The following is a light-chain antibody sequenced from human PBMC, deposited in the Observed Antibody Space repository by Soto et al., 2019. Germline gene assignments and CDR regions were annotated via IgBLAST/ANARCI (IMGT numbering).Light chain of an antibody. J-gene: IGKJ5*01. CDR2: EAS. Sequence: EIVLTQSPGTLSLSPGERATLSCRASQSVSNNYLAWYQQKPGQAPRLLIYEASNRATGIPARFSASGSGTDFTLTISSLEPEDFAVYYCQQRSNTFGQGTRLEIK. CDR1: QSVSNNY. V-gene: IGKV3-11*01. CDR3: QQRSNT.